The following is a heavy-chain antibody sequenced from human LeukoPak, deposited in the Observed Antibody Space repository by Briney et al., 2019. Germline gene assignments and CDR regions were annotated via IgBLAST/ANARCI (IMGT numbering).Heavy chain of an antibody. CDR2: IIPIFGTA. CDR1: GGTFSSYA. CDR3: ARGRYSSSTDAFDI. Sequence: ASVKVSCKASGGTFSSYAISWVRQAPGQGLEWMGRIIPIFGTANYAQKFQGRVTITTDESTSTAYMELSSLRSEDTAVYYCARGRYSSSTDAFDIWGQGTMVTVSS. J-gene: IGHJ3*02. D-gene: IGHD6-6*01. V-gene: IGHV1-69*05.